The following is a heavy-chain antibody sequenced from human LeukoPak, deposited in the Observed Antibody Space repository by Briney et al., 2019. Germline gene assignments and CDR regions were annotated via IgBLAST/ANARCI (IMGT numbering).Heavy chain of an antibody. Sequence: GGSLRLSCAASGFTFSSYSMNWVRQAPGKGLEWVSYISSSSSTIYYAVSVKGRFTISRDNAKNSLYLQMNSLRAEDTAVYYCARDPDNYYDSSGSFDYWGQGTLVTVSS. D-gene: IGHD3-22*01. V-gene: IGHV3-48*01. CDR3: ARDPDNYYDSSGSFDY. CDR1: GFTFSSYS. J-gene: IGHJ4*02. CDR2: ISSSSSTI.